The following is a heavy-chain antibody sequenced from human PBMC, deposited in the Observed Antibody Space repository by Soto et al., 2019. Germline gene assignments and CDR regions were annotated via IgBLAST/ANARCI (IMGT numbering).Heavy chain of an antibody. CDR2: INPNSGGT. CDR3: ARDKKRIMIFGVVSNYGMDV. CDR1: GYTFTGYY. Sequence: RASVKVSCKASGYTFTGYYMHWVRQAPGQGLEWMGWINPNSGGTNYAQKFQGRVTMTRDTSISTAYMELSRLRSDETAVYYCARDKKRIMIFGVVSNYGMDVWGQGIXVTFSS. J-gene: IGHJ6*02. D-gene: IGHD3-3*01. V-gene: IGHV1-2*02.